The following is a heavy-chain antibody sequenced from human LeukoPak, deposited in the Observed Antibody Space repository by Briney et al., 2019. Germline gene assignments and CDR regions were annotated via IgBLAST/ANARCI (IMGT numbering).Heavy chain of an antibody. J-gene: IGHJ4*02. CDR1: GFSVSNNY. CDR2: ISGSSSTM. CDR3: ARGFGGSYGD. Sequence: GGSLRLSCAASGFSVSNNYMIWVRQAPGKGLEWVSHISGSSSTMSYADSVKGRFTISRDNAKNSLYLQMNSLRDEDTAVYYCARGFGGSYGDWGQGTLVTVSS. V-gene: IGHV3-48*02. D-gene: IGHD1-26*01.